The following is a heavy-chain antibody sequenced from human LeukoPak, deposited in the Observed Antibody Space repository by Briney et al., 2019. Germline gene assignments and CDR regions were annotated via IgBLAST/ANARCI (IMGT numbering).Heavy chain of an antibody. Sequence: GASVKVSCKASGYTFTSYGISWVRQAPGQGLEWMGWISAYNGNTNYAQKLQGRVTITADESTSTAYMELSSLRSEDTAVYYCASGEGPSSLDYYGSGQRWYYYYYYMDVWGKGTTVTISS. CDR3: ASGEGPSSLDYYGSGQRWYYYYYYMDV. D-gene: IGHD3-10*01. J-gene: IGHJ6*03. V-gene: IGHV1-18*01. CDR2: ISAYNGNT. CDR1: GYTFTSYG.